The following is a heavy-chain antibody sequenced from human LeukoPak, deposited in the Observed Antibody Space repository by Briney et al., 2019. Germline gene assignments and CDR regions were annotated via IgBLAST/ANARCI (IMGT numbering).Heavy chain of an antibody. V-gene: IGHV1-2*02. CDR2: INPNSGGT. D-gene: IGHD3-10*01. J-gene: IGHJ4*02. CDR3: ARDRDYGSGIFDY. Sequence: ASVKVSCKAAGYTLTGYYMHWLRQAPGQGLEWMGWINPNSGGTNYAQKFQGRVTMTRDTSISTAYMELNRLRSDDTAVYYCARDRDYGSGIFDYWGQGTLVTVSS. CDR1: GYTLTGYY.